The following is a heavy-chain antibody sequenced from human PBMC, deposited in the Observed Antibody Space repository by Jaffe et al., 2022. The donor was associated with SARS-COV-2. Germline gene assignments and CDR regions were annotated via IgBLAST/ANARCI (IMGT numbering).Heavy chain of an antibody. CDR2: ISYDGSNK. D-gene: IGHD3-10*01. CDR1: GFTFSSYG. J-gene: IGHJ6*02. CDR3: AKDGSYGSGVSYGMDV. Sequence: QVQLVESGGGVVQPGRSLRLSCAASGFTFSSYGMHWVRQAPGKGLEWVAVISYDGSNKYYADSVKGRFTISRDNSKNTLYLQMNSLRAEDTAVYYCAKDGSYGSGVSYGMDVWGQGTTVTVSS. V-gene: IGHV3-30*18.